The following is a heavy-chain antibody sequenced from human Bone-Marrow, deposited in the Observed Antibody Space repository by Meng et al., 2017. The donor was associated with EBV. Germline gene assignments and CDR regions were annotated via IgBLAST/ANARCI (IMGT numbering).Heavy chain of an antibody. D-gene: IGHD2-21*02. CDR3: ARAWSVTSGFDP. J-gene: IGHJ5*02. CDR1: GGSISSINW. CDR2: IYHSGST. Sequence: QLELQESGAGLVKPSGTLSLPCAVPGGSISSINWWSWVRQPPGKGLEWIGEIYHSGSTNYNPSLKSRVTISVDKSKNQFSLKLSSVTAADTAVYYCARAWSVTSGFDPWGQGTLVTVSS. V-gene: IGHV4-4*02.